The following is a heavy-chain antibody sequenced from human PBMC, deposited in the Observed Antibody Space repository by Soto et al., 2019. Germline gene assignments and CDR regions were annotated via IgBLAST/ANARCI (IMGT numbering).Heavy chain of an antibody. D-gene: IGHD4-17*01. V-gene: IGHV4-34*01. Sequence: PSETLSLTCAVYGGSFSGYFWSWIRQRPTKGLEWIGEISHNGGTTYNPSLKSRVTISIDTSKNQFSLRLTSVSAADTAVYYCARGATTAGHFYYYGMDVWGQGTTVTVSS. CDR3: ARGATTAGHFYYYGMDV. CDR2: ISHNGGT. CDR1: GGSFSGYF. J-gene: IGHJ6*02.